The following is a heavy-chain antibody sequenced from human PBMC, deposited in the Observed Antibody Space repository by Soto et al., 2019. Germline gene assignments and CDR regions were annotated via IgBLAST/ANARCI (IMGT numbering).Heavy chain of an antibody. D-gene: IGHD3-10*01. CDR3: ARDILSGGAYPDS. Sequence: GGSLRLSCAASGFNFSTYTMNWVRQAPGKGLEWISSISSGSSYIYYAGSVKGRFTISRDNAKNSLFLQMNSLRADDTAVYYGARDILSGGAYPDSWGQGTKVTVSS. J-gene: IGHJ5*01. V-gene: IGHV3-21*01. CDR1: GFNFSTYT. CDR2: ISSGSSYI.